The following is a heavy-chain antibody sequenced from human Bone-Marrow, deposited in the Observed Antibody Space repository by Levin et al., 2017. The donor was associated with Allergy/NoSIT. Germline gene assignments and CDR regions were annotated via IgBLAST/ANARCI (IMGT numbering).Heavy chain of an antibody. D-gene: IGHD4-17*01. Sequence: GGSLRLSCAASGFSFTNAWMSWVRQAPGKGLEWIGRIKRKSDGGTIDYAAPVKGSFTISRDASKNTLYLQMNSLNTEDTARYYCTTDQRGDYAPTGGYWGQGALVTVSS. CDR2: IKRKSDGGTI. V-gene: IGHV3-15*01. J-gene: IGHJ4*02. CDR3: TTDQRGDYAPTGGY. CDR1: GFSFTNAW.